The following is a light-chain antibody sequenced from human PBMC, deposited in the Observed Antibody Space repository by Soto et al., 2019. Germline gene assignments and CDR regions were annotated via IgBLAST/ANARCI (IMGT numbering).Light chain of an antibody. CDR2: GAS. V-gene: IGKV3-20*01. Sequence: EIVLQQSPGTLSLSPGERATLSCSASQSVSSSYLAWYQQKPGQAPRLLIFGASSRATGIPDRFSGSGSGTDFPLTISRPAPEEVAVYSCHQDGSSLFFGGWT. CDR3: HQDGSSLF. CDR1: QSVSSSY. J-gene: IGKJ4*01.